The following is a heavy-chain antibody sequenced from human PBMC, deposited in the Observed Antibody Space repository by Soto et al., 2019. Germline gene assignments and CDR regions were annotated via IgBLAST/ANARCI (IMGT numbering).Heavy chain of an antibody. CDR1: GFTFSSYA. CDR3: AKVLWIDDAFDA. CDR2: INRGSTST. Sequence: GGSLRLSCAASGFTFSSYAMSWVRQAPGKGLEWVATINRGSTSTYYADSVRGRFTISSDNSKNTLLLQMNSLRAEDTAIYYCAKVLWIDDAFDAWGQGTMVTVSS. J-gene: IGHJ3*01. D-gene: IGHD2-2*03. V-gene: IGHV3-23*01.